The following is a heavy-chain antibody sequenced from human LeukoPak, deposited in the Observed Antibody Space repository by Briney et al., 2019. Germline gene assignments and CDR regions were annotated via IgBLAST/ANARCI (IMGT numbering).Heavy chain of an antibody. CDR1: GFTFNSYT. CDR3: ARGFEATSNRGIIAY. CDR2: VSYDGSTK. Sequence: PGGSLRLSCAASGFTFNSYTMHWVRQAPGKGLEWVALVSYDGSTKYYGDSVKGQFTISRDNSKNTLSLQMNSLRTEDTAVYYCARGFEATSNRGIIAYWGQGTLVIVSS. D-gene: IGHD1-14*01. J-gene: IGHJ4*02. V-gene: IGHV3-30-3*01.